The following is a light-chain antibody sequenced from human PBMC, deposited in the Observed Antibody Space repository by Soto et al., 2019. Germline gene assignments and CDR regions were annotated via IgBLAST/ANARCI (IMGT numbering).Light chain of an antibody. CDR1: SSNIGAGYD. CDR2: GNS. J-gene: IGLJ1*01. V-gene: IGLV1-40*01. Sequence: QSVLTQPPSVSGAPGQRVTISCTGSSSNIGAGYDVHWYQQLPGTAPKLLIYGNSNRPSGVPDRFSGSKSGTSASLAITGLQAEDDADYYCKYYASSLSGYVFGTGT. CDR3: KYYASSLSGYV.